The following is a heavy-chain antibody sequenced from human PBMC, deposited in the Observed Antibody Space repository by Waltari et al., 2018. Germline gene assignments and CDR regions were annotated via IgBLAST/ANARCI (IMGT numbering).Heavy chain of an antibody. CDR2: INHSGST. CDR3: ARAIGFWSGFPNYYYCYYMDV. J-gene: IGHJ6*03. Sequence: QVQLQQWGAGLLKPSENLSLTCAVDGGSLSGYYWSWIRQPPGKGLEWIGEINHSGSTIYNPSLKSRVTISVDTSKNQFSLKLSSVTAADTAVYYCARAIGFWSGFPNYYYCYYMDVWDKGTTVTVSS. V-gene: IGHV4-34*01. CDR1: GGSLSGYY. D-gene: IGHD3-3*01.